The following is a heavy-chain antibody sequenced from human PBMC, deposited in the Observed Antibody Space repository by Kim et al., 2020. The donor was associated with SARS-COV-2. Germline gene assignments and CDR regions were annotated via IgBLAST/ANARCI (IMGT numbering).Heavy chain of an antibody. CDR1: GGSISSEDYY. Sequence: SETLSLTCTVSGGSISSEDYYWSWIRQPPGKGLEWIGYTSHSGNTYYNQALKSRISISTDTSKKHFTLSLTSVTIADTAVYYCATAAGDAFNIWGQGRMVTVSS. D-gene: IGHD6-13*01. V-gene: IGHV4-30-4*01. CDR3: ATAAGDAFNI. J-gene: IGHJ3*02. CDR2: TSHSGNT.